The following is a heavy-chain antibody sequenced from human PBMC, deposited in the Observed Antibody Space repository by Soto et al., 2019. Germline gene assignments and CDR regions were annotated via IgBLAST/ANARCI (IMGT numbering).Heavy chain of an antibody. D-gene: IGHD5-18*01. Sequence: PSDTLSLTCTVSGGSISSGGYYWSWIRQHPGKGLEWIGYTYYSGSTYYNLSLKSRGTISVDTSKNQVSLKLSSVTAADTSVYYCEGYSYGPPYAFDIWGKGTMVTVSS. V-gene: IGHV4-31*03. CDR1: GGSISSGGYY. J-gene: IGHJ3*02. CDR2: TYYSGST. CDR3: EGYSYGPPYAFDI.